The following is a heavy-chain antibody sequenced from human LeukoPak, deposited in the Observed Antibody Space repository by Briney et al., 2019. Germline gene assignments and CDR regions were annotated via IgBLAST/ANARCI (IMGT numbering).Heavy chain of an antibody. CDR3: ARGIVVVPAAIYWFDP. CDR1: GFTFSSYW. V-gene: IGHV3-7*01. CDR2: IKQDGSEK. J-gene: IGHJ5*02. Sequence: GGSLRLSCAASGFTFSSYWMSWVRQAPGKGLEWVANIKQDGSEKYYVGSVKGRFTISRDSAKNSLYLQMNSLRAEDTAVYYCARGIVVVPAAIYWFDPWGQGTLVTVSS. D-gene: IGHD2-2*01.